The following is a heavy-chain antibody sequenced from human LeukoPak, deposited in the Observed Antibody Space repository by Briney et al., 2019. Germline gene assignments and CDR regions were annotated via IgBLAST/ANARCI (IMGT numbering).Heavy chain of an antibody. D-gene: IGHD2-15*01. CDR1: GFTFTNYA. Sequence: GGSLRLSCAASGFTFTNYAMYWVRQAPGKGLEWVAVISYDENNKYYADSVEGRFTISRDNAKNSLYLQMNSLRAEDTAVYYCVRGNPFGGYWGQGTLVTVSS. V-gene: IGHV3-30-3*01. J-gene: IGHJ4*02. CDR3: VRGNPFGGY. CDR2: ISYDENNK.